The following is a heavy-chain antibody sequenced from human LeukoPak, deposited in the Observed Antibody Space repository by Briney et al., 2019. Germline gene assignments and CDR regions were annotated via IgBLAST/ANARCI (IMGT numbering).Heavy chain of an antibody. V-gene: IGHV3-7*01. CDR2: LKQDGSEK. Sequence: GGSLGLSCAASGFTFSAYWMSWVRQAPGKGLEWVANLKQDGSEKYYVDSVKGRFTISRDNAKNSLYLQMNSLRGEDTAVYYCARDDGFYSASGIYQNYFYHWGQGILVTVSP. CDR3: ARDDGFYSASGIYQNYFYH. CDR1: GFTFSAYW. D-gene: IGHD3-10*01. J-gene: IGHJ4*02.